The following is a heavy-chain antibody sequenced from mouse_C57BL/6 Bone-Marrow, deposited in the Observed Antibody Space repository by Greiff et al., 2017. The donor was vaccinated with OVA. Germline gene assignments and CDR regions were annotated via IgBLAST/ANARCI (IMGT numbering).Heavy chain of an antibody. Sequence: EVQLQQSGAELVKPGASVKLSCTASGFNIKDYYMHWVKQRTEQGLEWIGRIDPEDGETKYAPKFQGKATITADTSSNTAYLQLSSLTSEDTAVYYCARKGDYGSSEAWFAYWGQGTLGTVSA. CDR1: GFNIKDYY. J-gene: IGHJ3*01. D-gene: IGHD1-1*01. CDR3: ARKGDYGSSEAWFAY. V-gene: IGHV14-2*01. CDR2: IDPEDGET.